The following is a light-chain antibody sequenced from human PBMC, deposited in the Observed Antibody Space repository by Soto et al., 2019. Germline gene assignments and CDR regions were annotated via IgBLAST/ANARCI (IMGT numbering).Light chain of an antibody. CDR3: HQYGSSLFT. CDR2: GAS. CDR1: TTVSNSD. V-gene: IGKV3-20*01. J-gene: IGKJ3*01. Sequence: EIGLTQYLGTLALSPGDIATLYCRASTTVSNSDLAWYQHKPGQQPRLYIYGASSRATGIPDRFSGSGSGTDFTLTITRLEPYDVAVYYCHQYGSSLFTCRPGPKVDIK.